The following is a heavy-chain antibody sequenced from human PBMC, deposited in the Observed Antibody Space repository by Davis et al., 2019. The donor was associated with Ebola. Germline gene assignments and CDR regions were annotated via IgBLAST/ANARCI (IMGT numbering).Heavy chain of an antibody. D-gene: IGHD4-23*01. CDR3: ARARPALGKYYFDY. CDR2: IYYSGST. Sequence: MPSETLSLTCTVSGGSISSYYWNWIRQPPGKGLEWIGYIYYSGSTNYNPSLKSRVTISVDTSKNQFSLKLSSVTAADTAVYYCARARPALGKYYFDYWGQGILVTVSS. J-gene: IGHJ4*02. V-gene: IGHV4-59*01. CDR1: GGSISSYY.